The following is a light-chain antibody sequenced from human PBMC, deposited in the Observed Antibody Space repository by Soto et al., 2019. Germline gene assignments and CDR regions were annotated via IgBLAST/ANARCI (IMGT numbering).Light chain of an antibody. CDR3: QQYGSSRFT. Sequence: EIVLTQSPGTLSLSPGERATLSCRASQSVSNSYLAWYQQKPGQAPRLLIYCPSSRATGIPDRFSGSGSGTDFTLTISRLEPEDFAVYYCQQYGSSRFTFGPGTKVDIK. V-gene: IGKV3-20*01. CDR1: QSVSNSY. CDR2: CPS. J-gene: IGKJ3*01.